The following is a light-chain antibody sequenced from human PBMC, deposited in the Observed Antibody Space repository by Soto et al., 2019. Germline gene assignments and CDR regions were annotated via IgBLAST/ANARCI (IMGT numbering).Light chain of an antibody. Sequence: EILLTQSPATLSLSPGERAALSCRASQSVTSYLSWYQLKPGQAPRLLIYGVSNSAAGVPARFSGSGSGTDFTLTISSLEPEDFAIYYCQQHLNWPLTFGGGTRVEIK. CDR1: QSVTSY. V-gene: IGKV3-11*01. CDR3: QQHLNWPLT. J-gene: IGKJ4*01. CDR2: GVS.